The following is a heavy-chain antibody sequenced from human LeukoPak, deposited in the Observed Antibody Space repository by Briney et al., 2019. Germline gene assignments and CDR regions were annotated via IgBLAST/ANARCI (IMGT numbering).Heavy chain of an antibody. CDR2: ISWNSDNI. D-gene: IGHD3-3*01. CDR1: GFTFGDYA. CDR3: AKDVGKAITIFGVVDY. J-gene: IGHJ4*02. Sequence: GGSLRLSCAASGFTFGDYAMHWVRQAPGKGLEWVSGISWNSDNIVYADSVEGRFTISRDNAKNSLYLQMSSLTTEDMAFYYCAKDVGKAITIFGVVDYWGRGTLVTVSS. V-gene: IGHV3-9*03.